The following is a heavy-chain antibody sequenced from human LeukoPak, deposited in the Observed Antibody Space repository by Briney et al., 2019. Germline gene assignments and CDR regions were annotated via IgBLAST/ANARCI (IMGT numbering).Heavy chain of an antibody. CDR2: INTGGIIT. J-gene: IGHJ4*02. V-gene: IGHV3-48*02. CDR1: GFIFRSYS. Sequence: GGSLRLSCAASGFIFRSYSMIWLRQAPAKGLEWVSYINTGGIITSYADSVKGRFTISRDNAKNSLNLQMNSLRDQDTAVYYCARERESLPAYWGQGTLVTVSS. CDR3: ARERESLPAY.